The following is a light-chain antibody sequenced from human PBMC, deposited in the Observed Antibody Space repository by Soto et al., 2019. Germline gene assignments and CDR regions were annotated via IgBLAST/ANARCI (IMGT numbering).Light chain of an antibody. CDR2: DVA. Sequence: QSALTQPASVSGSPGQSITISCTGSSSDIGAYNYVCWYQQHPHKAPKLIIYDVAYRPSGVSNRFSASKSGDTASLTISGLQPEDEADYYCSSYTRTGSLVFGGGTNVTVL. J-gene: IGLJ3*02. CDR3: SSYTRTGSLV. V-gene: IGLV2-14*03. CDR1: SSDIGAYNY.